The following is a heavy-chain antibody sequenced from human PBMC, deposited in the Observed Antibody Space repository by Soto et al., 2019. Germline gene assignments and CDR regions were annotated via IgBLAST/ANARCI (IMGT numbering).Heavy chain of an antibody. CDR3: ARDQGYDSGGLDAFDI. V-gene: IGHV4-39*07. CDR1: GGSISSSSYY. D-gene: IGHD5-12*01. CDR2: IYYSGST. Sequence: SETLSLTCTVSGGSISSSSYYWGWIRQPPGKGLEWIGSIYYSGSTYYNPSLKSRVTISVDKSKNQFSLKLSSVTAADTAVYYCARDQGYDSGGLDAFDIWGQGTMVTVSS. J-gene: IGHJ3*02.